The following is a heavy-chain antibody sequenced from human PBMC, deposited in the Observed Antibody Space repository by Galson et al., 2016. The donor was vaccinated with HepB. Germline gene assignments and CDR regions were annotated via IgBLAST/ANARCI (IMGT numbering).Heavy chain of an antibody. J-gene: IGHJ4*02. CDR3: VRDHDWAFDY. CDR2: NSRENNRI. D-gene: IGHD3-9*01. V-gene: IGHV3-48*01. CDR1: GFTFSDYA. Sequence: SLRLSCAASGFTFSDYAMNRVRQAPGKGLEWISHNSRENNRIDYADSVKGRFTVSRDNGKNSLYLQMNSLRVEDTAVYYCVRDHDWAFDYWGQGLLVTVSS.